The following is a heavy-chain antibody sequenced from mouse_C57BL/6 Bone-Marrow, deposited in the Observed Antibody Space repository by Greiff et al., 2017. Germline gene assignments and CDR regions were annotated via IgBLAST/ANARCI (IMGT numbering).Heavy chain of an antibody. V-gene: IGHV1-39*01. J-gene: IGHJ1*03. Sequence: EVQLQQSGPELVKPGASVKISCKASGYSFTDYNMNWVKQSNGKSLEWIGVINPNYGTTSYNQKFKGKATLTVDQSSSTAYMQLNSLTSEDSAVYYWASPFITTVVDPWYFDVWGTGTTVTVSS. D-gene: IGHD1-1*01. CDR2: INPNYGTT. CDR1: GYSFTDYN. CDR3: ASPFITTVVDPWYFDV.